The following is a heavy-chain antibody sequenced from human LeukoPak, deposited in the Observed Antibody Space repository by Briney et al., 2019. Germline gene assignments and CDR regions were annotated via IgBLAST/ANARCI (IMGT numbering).Heavy chain of an antibody. CDR2: IKLDGSEK. CDR3: AKDHYWSIDY. CDR1: GFTFGKYW. J-gene: IGHJ4*02. D-gene: IGHD3-3*01. Sequence: GGSLRLSCVASGFTFGKYWMSWDRQAPGKGLEWVANIKLDGSEKNYVDSVKGRFTISRDIAKNTLYLQMNSLGAEDTGVYYCAKDHYWSIDYWGRGTLVTVSS. V-gene: IGHV3-7*01.